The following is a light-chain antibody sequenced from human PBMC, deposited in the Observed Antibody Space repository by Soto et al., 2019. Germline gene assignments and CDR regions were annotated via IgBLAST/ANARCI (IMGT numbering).Light chain of an antibody. CDR1: QYINTR. CDR3: QQRSNFIT. CDR2: QTS. Sequence: EIVLTQSPATLSSFPGDRVTLSCRASQYINTRLAWYQHRPGQAPRLLIYQTSLRAAGIPARFSASGSGTDFTLTISSLEPEDFAVYYCQQRSNFITFGQGTRLEIK. V-gene: IGKV3-11*01. J-gene: IGKJ5*01.